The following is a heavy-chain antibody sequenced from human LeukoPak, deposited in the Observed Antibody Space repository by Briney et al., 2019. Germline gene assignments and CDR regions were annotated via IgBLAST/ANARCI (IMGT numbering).Heavy chain of an antibody. CDR1: GGSISSSSYY. J-gene: IGHJ4*02. CDR2: IYYSGST. V-gene: IGHV4-39*01. D-gene: IGHD1-26*01. CDR3: ARLGLGALDY. Sequence: SETLSLTCTVSGGSISSSSYYWGWIRQPPGKGLEWIGSIYYSGSTYYNPSLKSRVTISVDTSKNQFSLKLSSVTAAHTAVYYCARLGLGALDYWGQGTLVTVSS.